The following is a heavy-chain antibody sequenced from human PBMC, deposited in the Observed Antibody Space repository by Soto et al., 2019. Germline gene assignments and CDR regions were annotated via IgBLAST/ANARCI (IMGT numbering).Heavy chain of an antibody. J-gene: IGHJ4*02. CDR3: VRGPDYEGYFDY. D-gene: IGHD3-22*01. CDR1: GTTFSNFA. V-gene: IGHV1-69*12. CDR2: IIRPFGTP. Sequence: QVRLVQSGAEVKKTESSVKVSCEASGTTFSNFAIGWVRQAPGQGLEWMGGIIRPFGTPNYAQKFQGRVTISADEYMTTVYMELRGLRSGDTAVYYCVRGPDYEGYFDYWGQGTLVTVSS.